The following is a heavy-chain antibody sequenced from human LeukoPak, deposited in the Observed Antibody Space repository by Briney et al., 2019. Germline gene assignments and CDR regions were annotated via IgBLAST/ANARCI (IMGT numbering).Heavy chain of an antibody. V-gene: IGHV1-2*02. J-gene: IGHJ5*02. CDR2: INPNSGGT. Sequence: ASVKVSCKASGYTFTGYYMHWVRQAPGQGLEWMGWINPNSGGTNYAQKFQGRVTMTRDTSISTAYMELRSLRSDDTAVYYCATGDSSARDWFDPWGQGTLVTVSS. CDR1: GYTFTGYY. D-gene: IGHD3-22*01. CDR3: ATGDSSARDWFDP.